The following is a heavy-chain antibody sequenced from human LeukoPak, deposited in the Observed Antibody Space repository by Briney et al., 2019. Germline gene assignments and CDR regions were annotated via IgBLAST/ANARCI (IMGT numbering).Heavy chain of an antibody. J-gene: IGHJ4*02. Sequence: GASVKVSCKVSGYTLTELSMHWVRQAPGKGLEWMGGFDPEDGETIYAQKFQGRVTMTEDTSTDTAYMELSSLRSEDTAVYYCATARGGGVGYYFDYWAREPWSPSPQ. V-gene: IGHV1-24*01. CDR3: ATARGGGVGYYFDY. D-gene: IGHD3-16*01. CDR1: GYTLTELS. CDR2: FDPEDGET.